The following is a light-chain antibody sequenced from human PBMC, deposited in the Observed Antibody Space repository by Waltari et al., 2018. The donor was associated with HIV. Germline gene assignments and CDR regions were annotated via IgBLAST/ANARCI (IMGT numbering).Light chain of an antibody. CDR3: MQSLQTPA. Sequence: DIALVQAPVSLSVSPGKSASISCRSSQSLLKTNGYYYLDWYLQKPGQSPQLLIYLASTRAPGVPDRFNDRGSGTDFTLTISRVQPEDVGVFYCMQSLQTPAFGQGTRMEI. V-gene: IGKV2-28*01. CDR1: QSLLKTNGYYY. CDR2: LAS. J-gene: IGKJ1*01.